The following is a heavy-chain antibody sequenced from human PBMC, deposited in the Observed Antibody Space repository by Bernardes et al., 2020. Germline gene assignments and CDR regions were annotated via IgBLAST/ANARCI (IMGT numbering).Heavy chain of an antibody. CDR1: GFTFSSYV. D-gene: IGHD4-17*01. Sequence: GGSLRLSCAASGFTFSSYVMSWVRQAPGQGLEWVSGISRSGGSTYYSASVKGRFTISRDNSKNPMYLQMNSLRAEDTAVYYCAKDVVTTLPSNYFDYWGQGTLSAASS. CDR3: AKDVVTTLPSNYFDY. CDR2: ISRSGGST. J-gene: IGHJ4*02. V-gene: IGHV3-23*01.